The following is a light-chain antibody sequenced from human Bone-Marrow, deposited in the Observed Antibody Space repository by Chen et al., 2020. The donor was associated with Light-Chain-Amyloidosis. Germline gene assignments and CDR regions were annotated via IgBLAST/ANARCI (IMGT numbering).Light chain of an antibody. V-gene: IGLV3-25*03. CDR1: DLPTNY. CDR2: RDT. Sequence: SYDLTQPPSVSVSPGQTARITCSGDDLPTNYANWYQQKPGQAPVLVIHRDTERPSGISERFSGSSSGTTATLTISGVQAEDEADYHCQSADSSGTYEVIFGGGTKLTVL. J-gene: IGLJ2*01. CDR3: QSADSSGTYEVI.